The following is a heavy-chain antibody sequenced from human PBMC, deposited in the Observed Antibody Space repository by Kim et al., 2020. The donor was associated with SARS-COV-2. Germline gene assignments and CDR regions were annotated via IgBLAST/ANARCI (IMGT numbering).Heavy chain of an antibody. J-gene: IGHJ4*02. CDR3: ARVGHRVVYYFDS. D-gene: IGHD2-8*02. Sequence: NPFLKSRVTLSVEPSKDQFSLRLYSVTTADTAVYYCARVGHRVVYYFDSWGQGTLVTVSS. V-gene: IGHV4-39*07.